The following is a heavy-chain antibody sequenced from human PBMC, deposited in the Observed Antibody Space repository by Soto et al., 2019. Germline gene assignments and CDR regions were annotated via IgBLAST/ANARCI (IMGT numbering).Heavy chain of an antibody. V-gene: IGHV6-1*01. Sequence: SPTLSLTCAISGDSVSSNTAAWNWIRSSPSRGLEWLGRTYYRSNWRHDYAVSVKSRITVNPDTSKNHFSLQLNSVTLDDTAVYYCARGVAGSGFDLWGQGTLVTVSS. J-gene: IGHJ4*02. CDR1: GDSVSSNTAA. CDR2: TYYRSNWRH. D-gene: IGHD6-19*01. CDR3: ARGVAGSGFDL.